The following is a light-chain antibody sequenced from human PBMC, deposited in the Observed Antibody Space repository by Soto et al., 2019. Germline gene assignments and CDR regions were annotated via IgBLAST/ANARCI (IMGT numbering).Light chain of an antibody. CDR3: SAYTRTDTVV. Sequence: QSALTQPASVSGSPGQSITISCTGTSSDVGGYTYVSWYQQHPGKAPKLMIYEVSERPSGVSDRFSGSKSGNTASLTISGLQAEDEADYYCSAYTRTDTVVVGGGTKLTVL. J-gene: IGLJ2*01. V-gene: IGLV2-14*01. CDR2: EVS. CDR1: SSDVGGYTY.